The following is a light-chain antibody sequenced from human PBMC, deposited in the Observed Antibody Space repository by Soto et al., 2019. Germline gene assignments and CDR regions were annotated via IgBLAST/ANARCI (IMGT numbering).Light chain of an antibody. CDR3: QQYNNWPPLT. Sequence: EIVLTQSPATLSLSPGGRATLSCRASQTVSINLAWYQQRPGQAPRLLIYDVSNRATGIPARFSGSGSETKFTLTISSLQSEDFAVYYCQQYNNWPPLTFGGGTKVDI. CDR2: DVS. CDR1: QTVSIN. V-gene: IGKV3-15*01. J-gene: IGKJ4*01.